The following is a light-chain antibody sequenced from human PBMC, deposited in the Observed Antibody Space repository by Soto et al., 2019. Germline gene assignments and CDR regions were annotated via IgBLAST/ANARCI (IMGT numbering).Light chain of an antibody. CDR2: GAS. J-gene: IGKJ2*01. CDR3: QQHDSSPYT. V-gene: IGKV3-20*01. CDR1: QSVSNNY. Sequence: EIVLTQSPGTLSLSPGERATLSCRASQSVSNNYLAWYQQKPGQVPSLLVYGASSRATGIPDRFSGSGSGTDFSLTISRMEPEDVAVYYCQQHDSSPYTFGQGTKLEIK.